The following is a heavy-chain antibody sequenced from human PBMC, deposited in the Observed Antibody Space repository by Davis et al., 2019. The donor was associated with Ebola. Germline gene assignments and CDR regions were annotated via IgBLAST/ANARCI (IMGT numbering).Heavy chain of an antibody. CDR1: GGSISSGYY. CDR2: IYYSGST. CDR3: ASARVGVGSCYDY. J-gene: IGHJ4*02. Sequence: PSETLSLTCTVSGGSISSGYYWSWIRQHPEKGLEWIGFIYYSGSTYHNPSLKSRITISVDTSKKQFSLKLNSVTAADTAMFYCASARVGVGSCYDYWGQGTLVTVSS. D-gene: IGHD2-15*01. V-gene: IGHV4-31*03.